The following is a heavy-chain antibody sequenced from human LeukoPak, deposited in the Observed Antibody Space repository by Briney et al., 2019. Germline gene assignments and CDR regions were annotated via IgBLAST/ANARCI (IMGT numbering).Heavy chain of an antibody. Sequence: GGSLRLSCAASGFTFSSYWMSWVRQAPGKGLEWVANIKQDGSEKYYVDSVKGRFTISRDNAKNSLYLQMNSLRAEDTAVYYCAREVRSSWYYYYYYMDVWGKGTTVTVSS. CDR1: GFTFSSYW. CDR2: IKQDGSEK. D-gene: IGHD6-13*01. V-gene: IGHV3-7*01. CDR3: AREVRSSWYYYYYYMDV. J-gene: IGHJ6*03.